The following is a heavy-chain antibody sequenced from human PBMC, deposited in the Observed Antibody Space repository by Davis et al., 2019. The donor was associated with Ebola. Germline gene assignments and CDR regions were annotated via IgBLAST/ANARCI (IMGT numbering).Heavy chain of an antibody. CDR1: GYTFTGYY. CDR2: INPNSGDT. CDR3: ARGIAVAGYWYFDL. Sequence: ASVKVSCKASGYTFTGYYMHWVRQAPGQGLEWMGRINPNSGDTNYAQKFQGRVTMTRDTSISTAYMELSRLRSDDTAVYYCARGIAVAGYWYFDLWGRGTLVTVSS. J-gene: IGHJ2*01. V-gene: IGHV1-2*06. D-gene: IGHD6-19*01.